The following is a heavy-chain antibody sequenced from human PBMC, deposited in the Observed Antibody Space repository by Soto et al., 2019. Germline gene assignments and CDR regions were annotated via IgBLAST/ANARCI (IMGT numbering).Heavy chain of an antibody. V-gene: IGHV3-33*01. Sequence: GGSLRLSCAASGFTFSSYGMHWVRQAPGKGLEWVALIWYDGSNKYYADSVKGRFTISRDDSKNTLFLQMSSLKASDTAMYYCARQEDVTGTVDYSYGFWGQGTLVTVSS. J-gene: IGHJ4*02. CDR3: ARQEDVTGTVDYSYGF. CDR1: GFTFSSYG. CDR2: IWYDGSNK. D-gene: IGHD1-20*01.